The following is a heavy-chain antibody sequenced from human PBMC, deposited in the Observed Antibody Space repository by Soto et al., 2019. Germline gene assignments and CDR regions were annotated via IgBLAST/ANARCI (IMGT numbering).Heavy chain of an antibody. CDR3: ARGRKVRGVMPFDY. J-gene: IGHJ4*02. CDR1: GGSFSGYY. V-gene: IGHV4-34*01. CDR2: INHSGST. Sequence: QVQLQQWGAGLLKPSETLSLTCAVYGGSFSGYYWSWIRQPPGKGLEWIGEINHSGSTNYNPSLKSRVTISVDTSKNQFSLKLSSVTAADTAVYYCARGRKVRGVMPFDYWGQGTLVTVSS. D-gene: IGHD3-10*01.